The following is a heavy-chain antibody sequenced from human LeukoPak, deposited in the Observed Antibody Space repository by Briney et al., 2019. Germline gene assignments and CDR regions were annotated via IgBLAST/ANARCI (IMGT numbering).Heavy chain of an antibody. CDR2: STSKTDGGTT. CDR1: GFTFSNAW. D-gene: IGHD2-15*01. V-gene: IGHV3-15*01. CDR3: ATDGYCSGGSCYSYDN. J-gene: IGHJ4*02. Sequence: PGGSLRLSCAVSGFTFSNAWMTWVRQAPGKGLEWVGRSTSKTDGGTTDYGAPVKGRFSISRDDSKSTLYLQMNSLKTEDTAVYYCATDGYCSGGSCYSYDNWGQGTLVTVSS.